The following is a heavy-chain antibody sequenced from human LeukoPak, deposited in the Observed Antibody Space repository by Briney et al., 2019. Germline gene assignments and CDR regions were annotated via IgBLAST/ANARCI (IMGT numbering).Heavy chain of an antibody. J-gene: IGHJ6*02. Sequence: SGGSLRLSCTASGFTFGDYAMSWIRQAPGKGLEWVGFIRSKAYGGTTEYAASVKGRFTISRDDSKSIAYLQMNSLKTEDTAVYYCTRDNPTRTFTIFGVVIIPYYYYGMDVWGQGATVTVSS. D-gene: IGHD3-3*01. CDR2: IRSKAYGGTT. CDR1: GFTFGDYA. V-gene: IGHV3-49*03. CDR3: TRDNPTRTFTIFGVVIIPYYYYGMDV.